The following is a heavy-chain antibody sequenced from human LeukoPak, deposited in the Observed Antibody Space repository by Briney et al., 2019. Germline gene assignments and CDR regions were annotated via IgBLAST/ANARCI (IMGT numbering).Heavy chain of an antibody. CDR1: GFDFSDYS. CDR2: IRSSHHGTTR. V-gene: IGHV3-49*04. J-gene: IGHJ4*02. CDR3: TRDRGGSWFGELGFDN. Sequence: GGSLRLSCQASGFDFSDYSMSWVRQAPGKGREWIAFIRSSHHGTTREYAGSVKGRFIISRDDSKNLTYLEMESLQTEDTGVYFCTRDRGGSWFGELGFDNWGQGTLLTVSS. D-gene: IGHD3-10*01.